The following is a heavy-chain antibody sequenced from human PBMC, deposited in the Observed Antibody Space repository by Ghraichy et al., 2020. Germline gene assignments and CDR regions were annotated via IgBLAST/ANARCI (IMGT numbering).Heavy chain of an antibody. J-gene: IGHJ6*02. CDR3: AKDNYPTRFYNYGMDV. V-gene: IGHV3-23*01. CDR2: ISGSGGST. D-gene: IGHD5-24*01. Sequence: GGSLRLSCAASGFTFSSYAMSWVRQAPGKGLEWVSAISGSGGSTYYAESVKGRFTISRDNSKNTLYLQMNSLRAEDTAVYYCAKDNYPTRFYNYGMDVWGQGTTVTVSS. CDR1: GFTFSSYA.